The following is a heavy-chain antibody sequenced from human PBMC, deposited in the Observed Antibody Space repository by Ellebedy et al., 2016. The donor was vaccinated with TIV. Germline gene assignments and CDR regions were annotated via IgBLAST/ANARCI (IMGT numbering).Heavy chain of an antibody. CDR2: INPNSGGT. CDR3: ARAPRVLRFLEWLPKKDYYYGMDV. J-gene: IGHJ6*02. D-gene: IGHD3-3*01. Sequence: ASVKVSCKASGYTFTGYYMHWVRQATGQGLEWMGWINPNSGGTNYAQKFQGWVTMTRDTSLSTAYMELSRLRSDDTAVYYCARAPRVLRFLEWLPKKDYYYGMDVWGQGTTVTVSS. CDR1: GYTFTGYY. V-gene: IGHV1-2*04.